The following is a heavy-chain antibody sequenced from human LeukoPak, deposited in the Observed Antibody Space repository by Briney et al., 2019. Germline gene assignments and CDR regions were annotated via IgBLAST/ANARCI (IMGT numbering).Heavy chain of an antibody. CDR1: GFTISSYW. CDR2: VDPDGSGK. CDR3: ARVFGESNCSGGSCYSTYYFDY. D-gene: IGHD2-15*01. Sequence: GGSLRLSCAASGFTISSYWMNWVRQAPGKGLEWVANVDPDGSGKYYIDSVKGRFTISRDNAKNSLYLQMNSLRAEDTAVYYCARVFGESNCSGGSCYSTYYFDYWGQGTLVTVSS. J-gene: IGHJ4*02. V-gene: IGHV3-7*01.